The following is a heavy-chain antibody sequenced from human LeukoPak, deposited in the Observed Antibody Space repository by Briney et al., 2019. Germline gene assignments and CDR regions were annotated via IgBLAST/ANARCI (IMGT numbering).Heavy chain of an antibody. V-gene: IGHV1-18*01. CDR1: GYTFTSYG. CDR3: ARAYYDILTGYSRPYYYGMDV. CDR2: ISAYNGNT. Sequence: EASVTVSCKASGYTFTSYGISWVRQAPGQGLEWMGWISAYNGNTNYAQKLQGRVTMTTDTSTSTAYMELRSLRSDDTAVYYCARAYYDILTGYSRPYYYGMDVWGQGTTVTVSS. D-gene: IGHD3-9*01. J-gene: IGHJ6*02.